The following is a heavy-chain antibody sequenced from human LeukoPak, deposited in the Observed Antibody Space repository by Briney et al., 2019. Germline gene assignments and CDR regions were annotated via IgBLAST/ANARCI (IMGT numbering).Heavy chain of an antibody. V-gene: IGHV4-39*07. J-gene: IGHJ2*01. Sequence: KPSETLSLTCTVSGGSISSSSYYWGWIRQPPGKGLEWIGSIYYSGSTYYNPSLKSRVTISVDTSKNQFSLKLSSVTAADTAVYYCARDSPCSGSYYCGGKGYFDLWGRGTLVTVSS. CDR1: GGSISSSSYY. CDR3: ARDSPCSGSYYCGGKGYFDL. D-gene: IGHD1-26*01. CDR2: IYYSGST.